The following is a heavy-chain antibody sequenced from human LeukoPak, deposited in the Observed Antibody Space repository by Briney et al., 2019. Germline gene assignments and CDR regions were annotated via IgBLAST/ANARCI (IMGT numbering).Heavy chain of an antibody. V-gene: IGHV4-59*01. CDR3: ARAGYSYGYSDY. D-gene: IGHD5-18*01. CDR1: GGSFSGYY. Sequence: SETLSLTCAVYGGSFSGYYWSWIRQPPGKGLEWIGYIYYSGSTNYNPSLKSRVTIPVDTSKNQFSLKLSSVTAADTAVYYCARAGYSYGYSDYWGQGTLVTVSS. CDR2: IYYSGST. J-gene: IGHJ4*02.